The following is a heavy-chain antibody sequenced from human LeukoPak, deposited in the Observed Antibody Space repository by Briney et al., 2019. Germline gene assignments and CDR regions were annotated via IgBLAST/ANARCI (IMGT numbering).Heavy chain of an antibody. CDR3: AKRLYTDRGIDN. V-gene: IGHV3-23*01. CDR1: GITFSSLA. D-gene: IGHD1-14*01. Sequence: PGGSLRLSCAVSGITFSSLAMTWVRQAPGKGLQWVSGITTGGGSTFYADSVKGRFTVSRDNFKNTLYLQMNSLTAEDAAVYYCAKRLYTDRGIDNWGQGTLVTVSS. CDR2: ITTGGGST. J-gene: IGHJ4*02.